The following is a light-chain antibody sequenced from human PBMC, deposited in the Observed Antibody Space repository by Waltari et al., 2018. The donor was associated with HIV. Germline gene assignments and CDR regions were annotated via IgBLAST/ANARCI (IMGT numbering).Light chain of an antibody. Sequence: DIQMTQSPSSLSASVGDRVTIPCRASQGISNSLAWFQQRPGRAPQSLIYAASSLQSGVPSKFSGSGSGTHFTLTISSLQPEDFATYYCQQYHTYPLTFGGGTRVEIK. J-gene: IGKJ4*01. CDR2: AAS. V-gene: IGKV1-16*02. CDR1: QGISNS. CDR3: QQYHTYPLT.